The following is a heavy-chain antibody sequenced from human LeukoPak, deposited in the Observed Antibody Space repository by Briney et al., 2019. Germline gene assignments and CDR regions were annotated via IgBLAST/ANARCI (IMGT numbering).Heavy chain of an antibody. V-gene: IGHV4-4*02. J-gene: IGHJ4*02. CDR3: ARNGGHNQEH. Sequence: SETLSLTCDVSGASISRGSWWSWVRQPPGKGLEWIGEFPHSGITNFNPSLKSRVTISVDKSRNQFSLNLISVTAADTAVYFCARNGGHNQEHWGQGTLVTVSS. D-gene: IGHD1-1*01. CDR1: GASISRGSW. CDR2: FPHSGIT.